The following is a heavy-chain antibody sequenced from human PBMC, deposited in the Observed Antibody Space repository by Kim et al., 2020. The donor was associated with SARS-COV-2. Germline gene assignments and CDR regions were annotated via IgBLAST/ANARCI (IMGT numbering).Heavy chain of an antibody. D-gene: IGHD6-13*01. Sequence: TYYNPSLKSRVTISVDTSKNPFSLKLSSVTAADTAVYYCAVSSSWSFFDYWGQGTLVTVSS. V-gene: IGHV4-31*02. J-gene: IGHJ4*02. CDR3: AVSSSWSFFDY. CDR2: T.